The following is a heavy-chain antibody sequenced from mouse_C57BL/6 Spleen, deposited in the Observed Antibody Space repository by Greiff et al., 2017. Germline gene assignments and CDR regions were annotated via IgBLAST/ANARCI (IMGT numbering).Heavy chain of an antibody. CDR3: ARWGYSNYFDY. Sequence: QVQLQQPGAELVKPGASVKLSCKASGYTFTSYWMHWVKQRPGQGLEWIGMIHPNSGSTNYNEKFKSKAKLTVDKSSSTAYMQLSSLTSEDSAVYYCARWGYSNYFDYWGQGTTLTVSS. J-gene: IGHJ2*01. CDR1: GYTFTSYW. D-gene: IGHD2-5*01. CDR2: IHPNSGST. V-gene: IGHV1-64*01.